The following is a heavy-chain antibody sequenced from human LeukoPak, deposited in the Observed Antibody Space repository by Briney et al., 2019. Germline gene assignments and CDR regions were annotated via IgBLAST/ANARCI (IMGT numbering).Heavy chain of an antibody. V-gene: IGHV3-23*01. CDR3: AKGKGSSSSSIDW. Sequence: GGSLRLSCAASGFTFDTYAMSWVRQAPGRGLEGVSLISSSGGSTYYADSVKGRFTVSRDNSKNTLYLQIHSLRAEDTAVYYCAKGKGSSSSSIDWWGQGTLVTVSS. CDR1: GFTFDTYA. D-gene: IGHD2-15*01. J-gene: IGHJ4*02. CDR2: ISSSGGST.